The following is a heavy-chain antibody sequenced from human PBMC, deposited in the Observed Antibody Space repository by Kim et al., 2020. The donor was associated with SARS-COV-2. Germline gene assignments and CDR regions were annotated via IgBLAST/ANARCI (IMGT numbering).Heavy chain of an antibody. V-gene: IGHV3-49*03. J-gene: IGHJ4*02. D-gene: IGHD3-22*01. CDR3: AYYDFDRYYYFDY. CDR2: IRSKAYGGTT. CDR1: GFTFGDYA. Sequence: GGSLRLSCTASGFTFGDYAMSWFRQAPGKGLEWVGFIRSKAYGGTTEYAASVKGRFTISRDDSKSIAYLQMNSLKTEDTAVYFCAYYDFDRYYYFDYWGQRTLVTVSS.